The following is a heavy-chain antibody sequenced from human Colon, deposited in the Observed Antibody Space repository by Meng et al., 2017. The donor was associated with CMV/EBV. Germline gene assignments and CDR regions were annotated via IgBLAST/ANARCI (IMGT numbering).Heavy chain of an antibody. V-gene: IGHV3-7*01. CDR2: VKYDGSEK. D-gene: IGHD5-24*01. CDR1: GFKFKDYW. CDR3: VRDVGWQQFDY. J-gene: IGHJ4*02. Sequence: GESLKISCAASGFKFKDYWMNWVRQAPGKGLEWVAKVKYDGSEKEYVDSVKGRFTISRDNAKNSVYLQMNSLRAEDTAVYYCVRDVGWQQFDYWGQGTLVTVSS.